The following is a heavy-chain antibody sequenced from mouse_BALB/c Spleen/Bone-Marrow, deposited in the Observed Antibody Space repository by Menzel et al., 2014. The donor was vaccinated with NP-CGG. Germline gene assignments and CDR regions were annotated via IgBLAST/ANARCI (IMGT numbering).Heavy chain of an antibody. CDR1: GYTFSNYW. V-gene: IGHV1-9*01. CDR2: ILPGSGST. Sequence: VQLQQSGAELMKPGASVKISCKATGYTFSNYWMEWVKQRPGHGLEWIGEILPGSGSTNYNEKFTGKATFTADTSSNTAYLQLSSLTSADSAVYYCASGDYLDYWGQGTTLTVSS. CDR3: ASGDYLDY. J-gene: IGHJ2*01.